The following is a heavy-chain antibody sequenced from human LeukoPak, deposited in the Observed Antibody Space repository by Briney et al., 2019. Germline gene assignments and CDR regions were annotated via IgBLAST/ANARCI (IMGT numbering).Heavy chain of an antibody. CDR3: ARDTHYYGSGSPAFDL. CDR2: ISFSSATI. V-gene: IGHV3-48*01. J-gene: IGHJ3*01. CDR1: GFIFNNAK. D-gene: IGHD3-10*01. Sequence: GGSLRLSCAASGFIFNNAKMHWVRQAPGKGLEWVSYISFSSATIHYADSVKGRFTISRDNAKNSLYLQLNSLRAEDTALYYCARDTHYYGSGSPAFDLWGRGTMVTVSS.